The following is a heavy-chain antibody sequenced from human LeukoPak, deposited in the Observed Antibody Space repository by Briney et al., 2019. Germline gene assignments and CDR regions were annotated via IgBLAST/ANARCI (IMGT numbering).Heavy chain of an antibody. J-gene: IGHJ4*02. CDR2: IRSKASGATI. D-gene: IGHD6-19*01. CDR3: TRDAYSTGGNSDY. CDR1: GFTSTDYG. V-gene: IGHV3-49*04. Sequence: PRGSLRLSCIGSGFTSTDYGMSWVRRAPGKGLEWVGCIRSKASGATIEYAASVKGRFNIARDDSKNIAYLQINSLKTEDTAVYYCTRDAYSTGGNSDYWGQGTLVTVSS.